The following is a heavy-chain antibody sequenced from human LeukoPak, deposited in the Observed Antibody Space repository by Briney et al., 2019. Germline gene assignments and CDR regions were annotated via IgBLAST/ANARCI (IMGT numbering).Heavy chain of an antibody. D-gene: IGHD3-22*01. Sequence: PSETLSLTCTVSGGSISTYYWSWIRQPAGKGLEWIGRFYTSGSTNYDPSLKSRLTMSADTSKNQFSLKLRSVTAADTAVYYCARDRVDSSGYYYYYGMDVWGQGTTVTVSS. V-gene: IGHV4-4*07. CDR3: ARDRVDSSGYYYYYGMDV. CDR2: FYTSGST. J-gene: IGHJ6*02. CDR1: GGSISTYY.